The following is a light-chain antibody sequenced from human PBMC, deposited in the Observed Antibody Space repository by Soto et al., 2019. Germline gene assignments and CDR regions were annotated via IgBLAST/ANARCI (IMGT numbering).Light chain of an antibody. V-gene: IGKV1-9*01. Sequence: IQLTQSPSSLSASVGDRVTITCQASRGISSYLAWYQQKPGKAPKLLVYSASTLQSGVPSRFSGSGSGPEFTLTISSLQPEDSSNYFCQQLNSYPQTFGQGTRLEIK. J-gene: IGKJ5*01. CDR3: QQLNSYPQT. CDR1: RGISSY. CDR2: SAS.